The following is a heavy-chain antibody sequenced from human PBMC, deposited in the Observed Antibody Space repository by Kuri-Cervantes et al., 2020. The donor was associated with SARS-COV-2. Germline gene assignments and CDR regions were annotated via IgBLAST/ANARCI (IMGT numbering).Heavy chain of an antibody. Sequence: SETLSLTCTVSGGSISSYYWSWIRQPPGKGLEWIGYIYYSGSTNYNPSLKSRVTISVDTSKNQFSLKLSSVTATDTAVYYCARLRGLGEVSPYFDSWGRGTLVTVSS. CDR3: ARLRGLGEVSPYFDS. CDR2: IYYSGST. V-gene: IGHV4-59*08. D-gene: IGHD3-16*01. CDR1: GGSISSYY. J-gene: IGHJ4*02.